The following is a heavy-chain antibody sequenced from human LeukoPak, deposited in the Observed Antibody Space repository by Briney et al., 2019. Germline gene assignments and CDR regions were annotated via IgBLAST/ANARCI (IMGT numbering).Heavy chain of an antibody. CDR3: TKGRDYMDV. Sequence: GGSLRLSCATSGFIFSSYGLHWVRRAPGKGLEWVAFIRSDGSNKYYVDSVKGRFTISRDNSKNTLYLQMNSLRAEDTAVYYCTKGRDYMDVWGKGTTVTVSS. CDR1: GFIFSSYG. V-gene: IGHV3-30*02. J-gene: IGHJ6*03. CDR2: IRSDGSNK.